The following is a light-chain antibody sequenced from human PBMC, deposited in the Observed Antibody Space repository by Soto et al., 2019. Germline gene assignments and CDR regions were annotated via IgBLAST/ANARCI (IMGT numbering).Light chain of an antibody. CDR1: QSISSY. CDR2: AAS. Sequence: DIQMTQSPSSLSASVGDRVTITCRASQSISSYLNWYQQKPGKAPKLLIYAASSLQSGVPSRFSGSGPGTDFTLTISSLQPEDFATYYCQQSYSTPPWTFGQGTKLEIK. J-gene: IGKJ2*02. CDR3: QQSYSTPPWT. V-gene: IGKV1-39*01.